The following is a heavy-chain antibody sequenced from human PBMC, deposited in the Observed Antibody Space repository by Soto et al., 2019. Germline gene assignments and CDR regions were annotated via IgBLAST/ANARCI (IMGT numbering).Heavy chain of an antibody. J-gene: IGHJ4*02. D-gene: IGHD6-6*01. CDR3: AKVIVLGASTLEY. CDR2: ISGSTGTT. CDR1: GFMFNHYA. Sequence: GGSLRLSCEASGFMFNHYAMAWVRQTPGKGLEWVSVISGSTGTTYYADSVKGRFTISRDNSKNTVYLQMNSLRVEDSALYSCAKVIVLGASTLEYWGPGTWVTVSS. V-gene: IGHV3-23*01.